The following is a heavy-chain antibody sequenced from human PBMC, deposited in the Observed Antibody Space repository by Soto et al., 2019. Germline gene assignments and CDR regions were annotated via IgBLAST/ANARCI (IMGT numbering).Heavy chain of an antibody. D-gene: IGHD3-22*01. V-gene: IGHV1-58*02. CDR3: AALGYDSSGYYFFDY. CDR1: GFTFTSSA. J-gene: IGHJ4*02. Sequence: ASVKVSCKASGFTFTSSAMQWVRQARGQRLEWIGWIVVGSGNTNYAQKFQERVTITRDMSTSTAYMELSSLRSEDTAVYYCAALGYDSSGYYFFDYWGQGSLVTVSS. CDR2: IVVGSGNT.